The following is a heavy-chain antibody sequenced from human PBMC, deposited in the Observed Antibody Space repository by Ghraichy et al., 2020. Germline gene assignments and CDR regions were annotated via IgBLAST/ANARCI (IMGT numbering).Heavy chain of an antibody. J-gene: IGHJ6*02. CDR2: IYYSGNT. D-gene: IGHD3-3*01. V-gene: IGHV4-30-4*01. CDR1: GGSISRSGDYY. CDR3: ARERVIWSGSNSDVDV. Sequence: SETLSLTCTVSGGSISRSGDYYWSWIRQPPGKGLEWIGHIYYSGNTYYKSSLKSRASISVDTSRNKFSLRLSSVTATDTDVYFCARERVIWSGSNSDVDVWGQGTTVTVSS.